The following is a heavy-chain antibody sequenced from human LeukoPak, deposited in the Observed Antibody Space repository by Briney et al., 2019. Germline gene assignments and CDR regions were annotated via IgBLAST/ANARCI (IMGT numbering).Heavy chain of an antibody. D-gene: IGHD5-12*01. V-gene: IGHV4-61*02. CDR1: GGSISSGNYY. CDR2: IYISGGT. Sequence: SETLSLTCTVSGGSISSGNYYWSWIRQPAGMGLEWIGRIYISGGTEYNPSLKSRVTISIDTSKNQFYLRLSSLTAADTAVYYCARVRRNSGNKYFDPWGQGTRVTVSS. J-gene: IGHJ5*02. CDR3: ARVRRNSGNKYFDP.